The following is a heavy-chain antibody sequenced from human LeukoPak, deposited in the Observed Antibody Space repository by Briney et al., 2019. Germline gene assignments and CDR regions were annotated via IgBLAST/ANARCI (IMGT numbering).Heavy chain of an antibody. CDR2: IFYSGST. V-gene: IGHV4-39*01. CDR3: ARSGAAGYYYFDY. D-gene: IGHD6-13*01. CDR1: GGYISSYY. Sequence: SETLSLTCTVSGGYISSYYWGWIRQPPGKGLEWIGSIFYSGSTYYNPSLKSRVTISVDTSKNQFSLKLSSVTAADTAVYYCARSGAAGYYYFDYWGQGTLVTVSS. J-gene: IGHJ4*02.